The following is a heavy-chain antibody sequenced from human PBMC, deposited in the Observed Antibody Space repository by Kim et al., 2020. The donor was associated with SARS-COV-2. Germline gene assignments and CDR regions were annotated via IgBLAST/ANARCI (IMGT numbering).Heavy chain of an antibody. Sequence: GGSLRLSCATSGFTFSAYDMNWVRQAPGKGLEWLSFINKSSTTIYYADSVEGRFTISRDNAKNSLFLQMNSLRDEDTALYYCVRDRMGGAFDMWGQGTMV. V-gene: IGHV3-48*02. CDR2: INKSSTTI. D-gene: IGHD3-16*01. CDR1: GFTFSAYD. CDR3: VRDRMGGAFDM. J-gene: IGHJ3*02.